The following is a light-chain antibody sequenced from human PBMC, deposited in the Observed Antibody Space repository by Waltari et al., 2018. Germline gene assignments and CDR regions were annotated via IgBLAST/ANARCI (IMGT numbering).Light chain of an antibody. CDR2: DAS. J-gene: IGKJ1*01. CDR3: QKYWTLPGT. V-gene: IGKV3-20*01. CDR1: QSIHRF. Sequence: DIFLTQTPDTLSSSPGAGATLSCRASQSIHRFLAWYQQKPDQAPRPLIYDASTRATGIPDRFSGSGSGTDFSLTISRLEPEDFAVYYCQKYWTLPGTFGQGTKVEIK.